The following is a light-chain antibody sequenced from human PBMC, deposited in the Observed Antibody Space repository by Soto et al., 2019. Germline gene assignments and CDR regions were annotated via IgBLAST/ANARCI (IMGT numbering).Light chain of an antibody. CDR1: QDISNY. Sequence: DIQVPQSPSSLSASVGDRVTITCQASQDISNYLNWYQQKPGKAPKLLIYDASHLETGVPSRFSGSGSGTDFTFTISGLQPEDVATYYCQQYDNLVIIFGQGTRLEIK. J-gene: IGKJ5*01. CDR2: DAS. V-gene: IGKV1-33*01. CDR3: QQYDNLVII.